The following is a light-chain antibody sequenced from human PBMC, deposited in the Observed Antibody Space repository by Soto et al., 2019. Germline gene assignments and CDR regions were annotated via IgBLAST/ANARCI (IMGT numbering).Light chain of an antibody. CDR2: LVS. J-gene: IGKJ2*01. V-gene: IGKV2-30*01. Sequence: DVVMTQSPLILPVTPGQPASISCTSSQSLIYSAGITYLSWFQQRPGQSPRRLFYLVSKRDSGVPDRFSGSGSGTEFTLKISRVEAEDIGVDHCMQGTRWPYTFGQGTKLEIK. CDR1: QSLIYSAGITY. CDR3: MQGTRWPYT.